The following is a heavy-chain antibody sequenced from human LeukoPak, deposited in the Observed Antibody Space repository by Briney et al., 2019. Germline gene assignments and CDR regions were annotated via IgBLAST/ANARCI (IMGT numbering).Heavy chain of an antibody. V-gene: IGHV3-48*03. CDR3: ARDQSSGWYLKGWFDP. D-gene: IGHD6-19*01. Sequence: PGGSLRLSCAASGFTFSSYEMNWVRQAPGKGLEWVSYVSSSGSTIYYADSVKGRFTISRDNAKNSLYLQMNSLRAEDTAVYYCARDQSSGWYLKGWFDPWGQGTLVTVSS. CDR2: VSSSGSTI. CDR1: GFTFSSYE. J-gene: IGHJ5*02.